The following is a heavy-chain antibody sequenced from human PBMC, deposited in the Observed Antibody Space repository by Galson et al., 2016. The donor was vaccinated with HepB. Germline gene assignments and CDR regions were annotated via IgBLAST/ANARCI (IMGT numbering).Heavy chain of an antibody. D-gene: IGHD2/OR15-2a*01. J-gene: IGHJ3*01. V-gene: IGHV3-53*01. CDR1: GLTVSSNY. CDR3: ARANIVYRGVFDAFDF. CDR2: MYSGGGT. Sequence: SLRLSCAASGLTVSSNYMNWVRQRQGKGLEWVSVMYSGGGTDYADSVKGRFTISRDNSKNTLYLQMNSLRVEDKAVYYCARANIVYRGVFDAFDFWGQGAMVTASS.